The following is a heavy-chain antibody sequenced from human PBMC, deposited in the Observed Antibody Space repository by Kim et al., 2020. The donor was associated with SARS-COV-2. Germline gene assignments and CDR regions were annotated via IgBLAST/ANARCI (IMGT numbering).Heavy chain of an antibody. D-gene: IGHD3-10*01. Sequence: ASVKVSCKASGFTLSTYHINWVRQATGQGLEWMGWMNPNSGKAGYAQKVQDRVTMTRDYSINTAYMELRSLKYDDTAVYYCVTAIGRGSQNWYFDIWGRG. CDR1: GFTLSTYH. CDR2: MNPNSGKA. CDR3: VTAIGRGSQNWYFDI. V-gene: IGHV1-8*01. J-gene: IGHJ2*01.